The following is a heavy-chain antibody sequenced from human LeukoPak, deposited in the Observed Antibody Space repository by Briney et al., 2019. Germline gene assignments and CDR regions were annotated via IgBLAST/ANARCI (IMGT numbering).Heavy chain of an antibody. CDR2: INPNSGGT. CDR3: ARPRTTVLTPLNY. CDR1: RHTFTDYY. D-gene: IGHD4-23*01. J-gene: IGHJ4*02. V-gene: IGHV1-2*02. Sequence: GASVKVSCKASRHTFTDYYMHWVRQAAGQGLEWMGWINPNSGGTNYAQKFQGRVTMTRDTSITTAYMDLSSLRSDDTAVYYCARPRTTVLTPLNYWGQGALVSVSS.